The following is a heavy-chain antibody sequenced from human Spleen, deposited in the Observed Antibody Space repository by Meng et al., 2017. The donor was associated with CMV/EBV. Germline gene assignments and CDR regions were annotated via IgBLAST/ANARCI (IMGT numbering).Heavy chain of an antibody. J-gene: IGHJ6*02. CDR3: AREQLGYSHYYYGMDV. D-gene: IGHD5-18*01. CDR2: INPSGDRT. CDR1: GYSFASYY. V-gene: IGHV1-46*01. Sequence: ASVKVSCKSSGYSFASYYMHWVRQAPGQGLEWMGIINPSGDRTRYAQEFQGRVTMTRDTSTTTDYLDLSSLRSDDTAVYYCAREQLGYSHYYYGMDVWGQGTTVTVSS.